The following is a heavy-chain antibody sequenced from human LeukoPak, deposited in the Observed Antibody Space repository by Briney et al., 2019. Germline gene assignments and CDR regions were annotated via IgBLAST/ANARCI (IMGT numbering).Heavy chain of an antibody. CDR2: ISGSGGNT. Sequence: GGSLRLSCAASGFTFDDYAMHWVRQAPGKGLEWVSGISGSGGNTYYADSVKGRFTISRDNFKNTLYVQMNSLRADDTAVYYCAKEGSALWFGELSHYFDYWGQGTLVTVSS. CDR1: GFTFDDYA. D-gene: IGHD3-10*01. J-gene: IGHJ4*02. CDR3: AKEGSALWFGELSHYFDY. V-gene: IGHV3-23*01.